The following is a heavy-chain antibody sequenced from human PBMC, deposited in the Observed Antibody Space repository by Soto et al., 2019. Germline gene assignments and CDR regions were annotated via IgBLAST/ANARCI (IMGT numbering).Heavy chain of an antibody. CDR2: ISAYNGNT. Sequence: ASVKVSCKASGYTFTSYGISWVRQAPGQGLEWMGWISAYNGNTNYAQKLQGRVTMTTDTSTSTAYMELRSLRSDDTAAYYCARDPPYYDFWSGYYGAYAFDIWGQGTMVTVSS. CDR1: GYTFTSYG. J-gene: IGHJ3*02. D-gene: IGHD3-3*01. CDR3: ARDPPYYDFWSGYYGAYAFDI. V-gene: IGHV1-18*01.